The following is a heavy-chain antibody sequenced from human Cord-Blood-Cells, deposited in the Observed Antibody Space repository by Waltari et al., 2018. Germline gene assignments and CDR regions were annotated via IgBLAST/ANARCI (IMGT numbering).Heavy chain of an antibody. D-gene: IGHD1-26*01. CDR2: INHSGST. V-gene: IGHV4-34*01. Sequence: QVQLQQWGAGLLKPSETLSLTCAVNAGSFSGYYWSWIRQPPGKGLEWIGEINHSGSTNYNPSLKSRVTISVDTSKNQFSLKLSSVTAADTAVYYCARGLPSSGSYYYYYGMDVWGQGTTVTVSS. CDR1: AGSFSGYY. CDR3: ARGLPSSGSYYYYYGMDV. J-gene: IGHJ6*02.